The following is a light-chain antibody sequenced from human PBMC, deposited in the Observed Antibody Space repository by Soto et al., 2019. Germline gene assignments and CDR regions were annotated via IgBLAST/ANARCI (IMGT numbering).Light chain of an antibody. CDR3: ASYAGGNQV. Sequence: QSVLTQPPSASGAPGQSGTISCTGTSSDVGGYNYVSWYQHHPGKAPKLMIYEVTRRPSGVPDRFSGSKSGNTASLTVSGLLPEDEADYYCASYAGGNQVFGTGTKVTVL. J-gene: IGLJ1*01. V-gene: IGLV2-8*01. CDR1: SSDVGGYNY. CDR2: EVT.